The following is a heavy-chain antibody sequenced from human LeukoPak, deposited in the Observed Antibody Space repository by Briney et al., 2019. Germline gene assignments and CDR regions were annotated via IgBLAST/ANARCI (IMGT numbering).Heavy chain of an antibody. Sequence: PGGSLRLSCAASGFSFSSYEMNWVRQAPGKGLEWVSYISSSSSPIYYTDSVKGRFTISRDNAKNSLYLQMNSLRAEDTAVYYCARGYSSGYYAPFFDYWGQGTLVTVSS. CDR3: ARGYSSGYYAPFFDY. J-gene: IGHJ4*02. CDR2: ISSSSSPI. V-gene: IGHV3-48*03. CDR1: GFSFSSYE. D-gene: IGHD3-22*01.